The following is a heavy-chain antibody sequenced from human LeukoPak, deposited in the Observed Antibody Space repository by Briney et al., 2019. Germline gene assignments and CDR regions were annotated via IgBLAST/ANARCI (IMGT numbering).Heavy chain of an antibody. J-gene: IGHJ4*02. D-gene: IGHD3-22*01. V-gene: IGHV3-21*05. CDR2: ISSSSSYI. Sequence: PGGSLRLSCAASGFTFSSYSMNWVRQAPGKGLEWVSYISSSSSYIYYADSVKGRFTISRDNAKNSLYLQMNSLRAEDTAVYYCARDLRSSGYYAFDYWGQGTLVTVSS. CDR3: ARDLRSSGYYAFDY. CDR1: GFTFSSYS.